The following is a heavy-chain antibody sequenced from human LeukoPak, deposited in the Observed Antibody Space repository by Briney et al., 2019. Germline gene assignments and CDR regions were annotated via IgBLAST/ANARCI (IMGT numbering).Heavy chain of an antibody. V-gene: IGHV3-7*05. D-gene: IGHD1/OR15-1a*01. CDR3: AREFRTTTWSYDAFDL. CDR2: INQDGSGK. J-gene: IGHJ3*01. CDR1: GFTFSYYW. Sequence: GGSLRLSCAASGFTFSYYWMSWVRQAPGKGLEWVANINQDGSGKYYVGSVRGRFTVSRDNAKNSLYLQMNSLRAEDTAVYYCAREFRTTTWSYDAFDLWGQGTMVTVSS.